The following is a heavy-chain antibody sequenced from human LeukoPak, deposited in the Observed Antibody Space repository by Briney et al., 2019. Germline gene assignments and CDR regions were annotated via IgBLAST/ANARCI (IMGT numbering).Heavy chain of an antibody. CDR2: ITTSGGST. Sequence: GGSLRLSCAAPGFSFNSYWMKWVRQAPGKGLEWVATITTSGGSTYYADSVKGRFTISRDNSENTLYLQMNSLGAEDTALYYCAKDQLAIAAAGGGVFDYWGQGTLVTVSS. CDR3: AKDQLAIAAAGGGVFDY. D-gene: IGHD6-13*01. V-gene: IGHV3-23*01. CDR1: GFSFNSYW. J-gene: IGHJ4*02.